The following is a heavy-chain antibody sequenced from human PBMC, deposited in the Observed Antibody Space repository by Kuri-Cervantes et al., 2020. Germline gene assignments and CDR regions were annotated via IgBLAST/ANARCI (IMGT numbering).Heavy chain of an antibody. Sequence: GESLKISCAASGFTFSSYWMHWVRQAPGKGLEWVAVISFDESNEYYADSVKGRFTISRDNSKNILYLQMHSPRPEDTAVYFCAKDGGDGYNLYMDVWGQGTTVTVSS. CDR2: ISFDESNE. CDR1: GFTFSSYW. D-gene: IGHD5-24*01. J-gene: IGHJ6*02. CDR3: AKDGGDGYNLYMDV. V-gene: IGHV3-30*18.